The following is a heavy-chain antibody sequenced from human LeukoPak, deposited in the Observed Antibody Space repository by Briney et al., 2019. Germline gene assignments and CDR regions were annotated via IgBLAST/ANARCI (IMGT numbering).Heavy chain of an antibody. CDR3: ARERRITIFGVVTHYFDY. Sequence: ASVKVSCKASGYTFTSYGISWVRQAPGQGLEWMGWISAYNGNTNYAQKLQGRVTMTTDTSTSTAYMELRSLRSDDTAVYYCARERRITIFGVVTHYFDYWGQGTLVTVSS. CDR1: GYTFTSYG. D-gene: IGHD3-3*01. V-gene: IGHV1-18*01. J-gene: IGHJ4*02. CDR2: ISAYNGNT.